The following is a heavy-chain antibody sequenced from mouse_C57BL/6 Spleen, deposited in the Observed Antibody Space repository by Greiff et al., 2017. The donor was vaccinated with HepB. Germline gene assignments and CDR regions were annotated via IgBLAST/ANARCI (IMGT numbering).Heavy chain of an antibody. V-gene: IGHV2-4*01. CDR1: GFSLTSYG. CDR2: IWSGGCT. J-gene: IGHJ4*01. Sequence: QVQLKESGPGLVQPSQSLSITCTVSGFSLTSYGVHWVRQPPGKGLEWLGVIWSGGCTDYNAAFISRLSISKDNSKSQVFFKMNSLQADDTAIYYCAKKGYYGYEGAMDYWGQGTSVTVSS. CDR3: AKKGYYGYEGAMDY. D-gene: IGHD2-2*01.